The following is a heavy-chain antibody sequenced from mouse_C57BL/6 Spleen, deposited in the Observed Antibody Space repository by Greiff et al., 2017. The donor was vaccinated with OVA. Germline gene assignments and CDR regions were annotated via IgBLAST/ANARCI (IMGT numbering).Heavy chain of an antibody. V-gene: IGHV1-15*01. CDR1: GYTFTDYE. CDR3: TRGFAY. Sequence: VKLMESGAELVRPGASVTLSCKASGYTFTDYEMHWVKQTPVHGLEWIGAIDPETGGTAYNQKFTGKAILTADKSSSTAYMELRSLTSEDSAVYYWTRGFAYWGQGTLVTVSA. J-gene: IGHJ3*01. CDR2: IDPETGGT.